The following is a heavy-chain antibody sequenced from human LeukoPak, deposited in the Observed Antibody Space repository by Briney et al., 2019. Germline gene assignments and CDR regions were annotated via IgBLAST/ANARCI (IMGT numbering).Heavy chain of an antibody. CDR3: ARSRWDLLRRAFDI. CDR1: GFTVSNNY. D-gene: IGHD1-26*01. V-gene: IGHV3-66*02. Sequence: GGSLRLSCAASGFTVSNNYMSWVRQAPGKGLEWVSVIYSGGSTYYANSVKGRFTISRDKSKNTLYLQMNSLRPDDTAVYYCARSRWDLLRRAFDIWGQGTMLAVSS. J-gene: IGHJ3*02. CDR2: IYSGGST.